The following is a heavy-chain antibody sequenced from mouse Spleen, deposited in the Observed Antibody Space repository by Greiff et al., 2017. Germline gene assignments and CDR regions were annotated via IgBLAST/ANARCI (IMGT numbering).Heavy chain of an antibody. D-gene: IGHD1-2*01. J-gene: IGHJ4*01. CDR1: GYTFTSYY. CDR3: ARYYGYVGYAMDY. CDR2: IYPGNVNT. Sequence: QVQLQQSGPELVKPGASVRISCKASGYTFTSYYIHWVKQRPGQGLEWIGWIYPGNVNTKYNEKFKGKATLTADKSSSTAYMQLSSLTSEDSAVYFCARYYGYVGYAMDYWGQGTSVTVSS. V-gene: IGHV1S56*01.